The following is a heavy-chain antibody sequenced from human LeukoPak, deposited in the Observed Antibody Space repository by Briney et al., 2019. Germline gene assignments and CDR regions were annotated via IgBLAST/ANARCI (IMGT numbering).Heavy chain of an antibody. CDR2: INTSGST. V-gene: IGHV4-61*02. Sequence: PSETLSLTCTVSGDSIRGGNYYWTWIRQPAGKGLEWIGRINTSGSTTYNPSLLSRVTISVDTSKNQFSLKLSSVTAADTAVYYCARDAGIYDSSGYRNWFDPWGQGTLVTVSS. CDR1: GDSIRGGNYY. J-gene: IGHJ5*02. CDR3: ARDAGIYDSSGYRNWFDP. D-gene: IGHD3-22*01.